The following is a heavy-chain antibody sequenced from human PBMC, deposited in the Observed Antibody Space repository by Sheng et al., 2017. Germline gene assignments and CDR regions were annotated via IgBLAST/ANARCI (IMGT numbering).Heavy chain of an antibody. V-gene: IGHV3-23*01. D-gene: IGHD3-22*01. CDR1: GFTFSRFA. CDR3: AKDPEGAYYYDPSDYDDF. CDR2: ITGSGSDT. Sequence: EVQLLESGGGLVQPGGSLRLSCAASGFTFSRFAMTWVRQAPGKGLEWVSSITGSGSDTYYADSVKGRFTISRDNSKNSLHLQMHSLRAEDTALYYCAKDPEGAYYYDPSDYDDFWGQGTLVTVSS. J-gene: IGHJ4*02.